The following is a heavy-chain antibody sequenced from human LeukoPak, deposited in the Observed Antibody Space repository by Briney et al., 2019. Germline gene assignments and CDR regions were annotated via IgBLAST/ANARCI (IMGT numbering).Heavy chain of an antibody. V-gene: IGHV3-23*01. CDR2: IIGSAVNT. CDR1: GLTVSSYG. Sequence: GGSLRLSCGASGLTVSSYGMSWVRQAPGKGLEWVSTIIGSAVNTYYADSMKGRFTISRDDSKNTVYLQMNSLRAEDTAVYSCAKYTSGTSYRGLDQWGQGTLVTVSS. CDR3: AKYTSGTSYRGLDQ. J-gene: IGHJ4*02. D-gene: IGHD3-10*01.